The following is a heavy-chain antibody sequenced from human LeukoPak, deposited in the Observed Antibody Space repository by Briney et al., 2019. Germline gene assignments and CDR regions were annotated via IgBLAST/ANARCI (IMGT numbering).Heavy chain of an antibody. V-gene: IGHV4-39*01. CDR1: GGSISSSSYY. D-gene: IGHD6-13*01. CDR3: ARAQRHSSSWYYFDY. CDR2: IYYSGST. J-gene: IGHJ4*02. Sequence: SETLCLTCTVSGGSISSSSYYWGWIRQPPGKGLEWIGSIYYSGSTYYNPSLKSRVTISVDTSKNQFSLKLSSVTAADTAVYYCARAQRHSSSWYYFDYWGQGTLVTVSS.